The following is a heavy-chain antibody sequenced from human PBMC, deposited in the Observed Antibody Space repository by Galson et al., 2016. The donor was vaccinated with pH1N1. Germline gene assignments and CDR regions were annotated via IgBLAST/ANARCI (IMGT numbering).Heavy chain of an antibody. CDR2: LHPDGRET. CDR3: AKVWGPFSGSFPFNNYYTLDV. Sequence: SLRLSCAGSGFSLGDFWMSWLRQAPGKGLEWVANLHPDGRETYSLDSVKGRFTVSRDDSKNTLYLQMNSLRGEDTATYYCAKVWGPFSGSFPFNNYYTLDVWGQGTKVTVS. D-gene: IGHD1-26*01. V-gene: IGHV3-7*01. J-gene: IGHJ6*02. CDR1: GFSLGDFW.